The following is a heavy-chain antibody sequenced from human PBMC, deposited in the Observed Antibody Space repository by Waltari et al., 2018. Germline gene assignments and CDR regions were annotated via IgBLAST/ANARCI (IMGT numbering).Heavy chain of an antibody. CDR2: IYHSGST. J-gene: IGHJ5*02. CDR1: GYSISSGYY. CDR3: ARDSRSFIAAAGTLNWFDP. D-gene: IGHD6-13*01. Sequence: QVQLQESGPGLVKPSETLSLTCAVSGYSISSGYYWGWIRQPPGKGLEWFGSIYHSGSTYYNPSLKSRVTISVDTSKNQFSLKLSSVTAADTAVYYCARDSRSFIAAAGTLNWFDPWGQGTLVTVSS. V-gene: IGHV4-38-2*02.